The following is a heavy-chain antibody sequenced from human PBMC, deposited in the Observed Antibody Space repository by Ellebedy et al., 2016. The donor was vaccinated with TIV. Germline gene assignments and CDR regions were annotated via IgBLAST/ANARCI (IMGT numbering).Heavy chain of an antibody. J-gene: IGHJ4*02. V-gene: IGHV3-21*01. D-gene: IGHD1-26*01. CDR3: ARGALVGATMPFDF. Sequence: GESLKISXAASGFTFSIYSMNWVRQAPGKGLEWVSAIGRSSDYIYYADSVKGRFTISRDNAKNSLYLQMNSLRAEDTAVYYCARGALVGATMPFDFWGQGTLVTVSS. CDR1: GFTFSIYS. CDR2: IGRSSDYI.